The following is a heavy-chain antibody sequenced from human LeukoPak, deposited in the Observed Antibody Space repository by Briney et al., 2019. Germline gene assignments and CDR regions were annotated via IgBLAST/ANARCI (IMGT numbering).Heavy chain of an antibody. J-gene: IGHJ4*02. CDR1: GYTFTSHF. Sequence: GASVKVSCKASGYTFTSHFLHWVRQAPGQGLEWMGVINPGGGIKSYAQKFQGRVTMTTDTSTSSVYMELSSLTSEDTAVYYCVRSMDYWGQGTLVTVSS. CDR3: VRSMDY. V-gene: IGHV1-46*01. CDR2: INPGGGIK.